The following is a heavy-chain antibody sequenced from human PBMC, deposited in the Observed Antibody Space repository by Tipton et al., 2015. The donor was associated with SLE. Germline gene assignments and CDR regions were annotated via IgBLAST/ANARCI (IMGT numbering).Heavy chain of an antibody. CDR1: GFTFSTYG. D-gene: IGHD4-17*01. V-gene: IGHV3-33*08. Sequence: SLRLSCAASGFTFSTYGMHWVRQAPGKGLEWVAVIGYAGGDIYYAASVKGRFTISRDNSKNTLYLQMNSLRAEDTAVYYCASDRDYGDYRRNAFDIWGQGTMVTVSS. CDR3: ASDRDYGDYRRNAFDI. CDR2: IGYAGGDI. J-gene: IGHJ3*02.